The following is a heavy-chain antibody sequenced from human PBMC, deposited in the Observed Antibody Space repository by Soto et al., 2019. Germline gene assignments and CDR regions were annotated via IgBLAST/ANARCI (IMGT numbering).Heavy chain of an antibody. CDR3: ARDTSRYTYGSFYFDH. J-gene: IGHJ4*02. CDR2: ISYTSATT. V-gene: IGHV3-48*02. D-gene: IGHD5-18*01. Sequence: XGSLRLSCSASGFTFSDYAVNWVRQAPGMGLDWISFISYTSATTHYADSVRGRFTISRDNANNSLYLEMNSLRDEDTAVYFCARDTSRYTYGSFYFDHWGQGALVTVSS. CDR1: GFTFSDYA.